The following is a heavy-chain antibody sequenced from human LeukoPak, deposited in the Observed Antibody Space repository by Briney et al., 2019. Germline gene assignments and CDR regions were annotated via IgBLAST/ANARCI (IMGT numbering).Heavy chain of an antibody. CDR1: GGTFSSYA. D-gene: IGHD1-26*01. V-gene: IGHV1-69*13. CDR2: IIPIFGTA. Sequence: SVKVSCKASGGTFSSYAISWVRQAPGQGLEWMGGIIPIFGTANYAQKFQGRVTITADESTSTAYMELSSLRSEDTAVYYCARGQSIVGATSFDYWGQGTLVTVSS. CDR3: ARGQSIVGATSFDY. J-gene: IGHJ4*02.